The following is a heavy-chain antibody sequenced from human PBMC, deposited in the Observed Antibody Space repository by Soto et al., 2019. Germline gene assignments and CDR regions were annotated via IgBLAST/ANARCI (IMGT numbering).Heavy chain of an antibody. J-gene: IGHJ5*02. CDR1: GGSISSYY. V-gene: IGHV4-59*01. D-gene: IGHD4-17*01. Sequence: SETLSLTCTASGGSISSYYWSWIRQPPGKGLEWIGYIYYSGSTNYNPSLKSRVTISVDTSKNQFSLKLSSVTAADTAVYYCARGDMTTVTPNWFDPWGQGTLVTVSS. CDR3: ARGDMTTVTPNWFDP. CDR2: IYYSGST.